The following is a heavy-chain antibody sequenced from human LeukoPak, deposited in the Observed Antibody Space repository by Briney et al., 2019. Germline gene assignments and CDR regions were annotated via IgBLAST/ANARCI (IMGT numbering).Heavy chain of an antibody. Sequence: KTSETLSLTCTVSGGSISSSSYYWGWIRQPPGKGLEWIGNIYHSGSTYYNPSLKSRVTISVDTSKNQFSLKLSSVTAADTAVYYCASFYGSGFSSDYWGQGTLVTVSS. CDR3: ASFYGSGFSSDY. D-gene: IGHD3-10*01. CDR1: GGSISSSSYY. V-gene: IGHV4-39*07. CDR2: IYHSGST. J-gene: IGHJ4*02.